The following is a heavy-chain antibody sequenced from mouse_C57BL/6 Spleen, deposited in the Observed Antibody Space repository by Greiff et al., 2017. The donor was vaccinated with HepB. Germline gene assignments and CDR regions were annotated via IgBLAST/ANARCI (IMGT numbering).Heavy chain of an antibody. D-gene: IGHD2-1*01. CDR2: IWSGGST. CDR1: GFSLTSYG. J-gene: IGHJ4*01. CDR3: ARRGNTRHYYAMDY. V-gene: IGHV2-2*01. Sequence: QVQLKESGPGLVQPSQSLSITCTVSGFSLTSYGVHWVRQSPGKGLEWLGVIWSGGSTDYNAAFISRLSISKDNSKSQVFFKMNSLQADDTAIYYCARRGNTRHYYAMDYWGQGTSVTVSS.